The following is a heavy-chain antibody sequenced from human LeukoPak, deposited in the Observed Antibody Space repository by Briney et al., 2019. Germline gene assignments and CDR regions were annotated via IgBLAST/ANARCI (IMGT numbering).Heavy chain of an antibody. CDR2: INHSGST. J-gene: IGHJ5*02. V-gene: IGHV4-34*01. D-gene: IGHD3-3*01. Sequence: SETLSLTCAVYGGSFSGYYWSWIRQPPGKGLEWIGEINHSGSTNYNPSLKSRVTISVDTSKNQFSLKLSPVTAADTAVYYCARAIITYYDFWSGYSNNWFDPWGQGTLVTVSS. CDR1: GGSFSGYY. CDR3: ARAIITYYDFWSGYSNNWFDP.